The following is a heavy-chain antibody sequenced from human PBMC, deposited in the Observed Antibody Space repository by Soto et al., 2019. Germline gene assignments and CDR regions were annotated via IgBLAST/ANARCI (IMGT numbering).Heavy chain of an antibody. CDR3: ARDLPVRSSSWARVVFDI. V-gene: IGHV3-23*01. Sequence: PGGSLRLSCAASGFTFSSYAMSWVRQAPGKGLEWVSAISGSGGSTYYADSVKGRFTISRDNSKNTLYLQMNSLRAEDTAVYYCARDLPVRSSSWARVVFDIWGQGTMVTVSS. CDR2: ISGSGGST. D-gene: IGHD6-13*01. J-gene: IGHJ3*02. CDR1: GFTFSSYA.